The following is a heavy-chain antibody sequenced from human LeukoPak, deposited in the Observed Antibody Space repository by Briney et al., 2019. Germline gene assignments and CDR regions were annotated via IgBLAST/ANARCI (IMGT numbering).Heavy chain of an antibody. Sequence: WETLSLTCTVSGGSISSSTDSWGRLRQPTGKGLEWIGRIYYSETSYCKVSLKTRVTRSVDTSNNQFSLKLCSVTAADTALYYCARAPLSSAYLHYYYMDVWGKGTTVTVSS. CDR2: IYYSETS. CDR1: GGSISSSTDS. J-gene: IGHJ6*03. CDR3: ARAPLSSAYLHYYYMDV. D-gene: IGHD3-3*01. V-gene: IGHV4-39*07.